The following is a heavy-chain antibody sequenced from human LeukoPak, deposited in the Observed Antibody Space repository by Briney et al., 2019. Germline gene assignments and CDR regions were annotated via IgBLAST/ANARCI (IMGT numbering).Heavy chain of an antibody. D-gene: IGHD3-10*01. J-gene: IGHJ4*02. CDR2: ISGSGGST. Sequence: PGASLRLSCAASGFTSSSYAMSWVRQAPGKGLEWVSAISGSGGSTYYADSVKGRFTISRDNSKNTLYLQMNSLRAEDTAVYYCAKVPYRITYYYFDYWGQGTLVTVSS. CDR3: AKVPYRITYYYFDY. CDR1: GFTSSSYA. V-gene: IGHV3-23*01.